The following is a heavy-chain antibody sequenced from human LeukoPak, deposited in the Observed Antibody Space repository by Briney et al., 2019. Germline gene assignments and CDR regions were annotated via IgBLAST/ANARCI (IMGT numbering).Heavy chain of an antibody. V-gene: IGHV4-59*08. Sequence: PSETLSLTCTVSGGSISSYYWSWIRQPPGKGLDWIGYIYYSGSTNYNPSLKSRVTISVYTSKNQFSLKLSSVTAADTAVYYCARPRLSYDFWSGYIYWGQGILVTVSS. D-gene: IGHD3-3*01. CDR3: ARPRLSYDFWSGYIY. CDR1: GGSISSYY. CDR2: IYYSGST. J-gene: IGHJ4*02.